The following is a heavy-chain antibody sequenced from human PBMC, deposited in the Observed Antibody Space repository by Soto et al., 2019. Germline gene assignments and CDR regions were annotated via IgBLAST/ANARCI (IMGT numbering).Heavy chain of an antibody. CDR3: ARTTAVPNTPRSRYFFDS. V-gene: IGHV4-61*01. CDR1: GCSVGGKKYY. J-gene: IGHJ4*03. D-gene: IGHD4-17*01. Sequence: ETRYLTCAVSGCSVGGKKYYWSWIRQPQGKRLEWIGYVYYSGTTNYNPSLKSRVTISVDLSNNRFSLRLSSVTTADTALYYSARTTAVPNTPRSRYFFDSWGHGPLVTFSS. CDR2: VYYSGTT.